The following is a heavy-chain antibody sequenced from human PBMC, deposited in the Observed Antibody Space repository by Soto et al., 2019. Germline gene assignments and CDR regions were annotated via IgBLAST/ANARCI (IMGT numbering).Heavy chain of an antibody. CDR3: ATLVPAPIKLYPRLGWFDP. CDR1: GGTFNSDT. Sequence: ASVKVSCKASGGTFNSDTITWVRQAPGQGLEWMGGIIPISDTAHYAQNFQGRVTITADESTSTVYMELSSLRSEDTAVYYCATLVPAPIKLYPRLGWFDPWGQGTLVTVSS. J-gene: IGHJ5*02. V-gene: IGHV1-69*13. D-gene: IGHD2-2*02. CDR2: IIPISDTA.